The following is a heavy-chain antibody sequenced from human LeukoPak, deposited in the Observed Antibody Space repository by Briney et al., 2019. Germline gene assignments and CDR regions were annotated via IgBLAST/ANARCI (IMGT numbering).Heavy chain of an antibody. Sequence: ASVKVSCKASGYTFTGYYMHWVRQAPGQGLEWMGRSNPNSGGTNYAQKFQGRVTMTRDTSISTAYMELSRLRSDDTAVYYCARGGSSWYAAHYWGQGTLVTASS. V-gene: IGHV1-2*06. CDR3: ARGGSSWYAAHY. CDR1: GYTFTGYY. J-gene: IGHJ4*02. CDR2: SNPNSGGT. D-gene: IGHD6-13*01.